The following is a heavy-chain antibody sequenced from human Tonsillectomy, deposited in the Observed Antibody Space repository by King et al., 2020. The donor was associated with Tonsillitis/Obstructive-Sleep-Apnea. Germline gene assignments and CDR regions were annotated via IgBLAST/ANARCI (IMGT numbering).Heavy chain of an antibody. J-gene: IGHJ4*02. Sequence: VQLVESGGGLIQPGGSLRLSCGAYGFTVSSNYMNWVRQAPGNGLEWGSVIYSCGRTYYADSVKGRFTNSRDNSKNKLYLQMNSLRAEDTAVYYCARGRVVPAAPFDYWGQGTLVTVSS. CDR2: IYSCGRT. D-gene: IGHD2-2*01. CDR3: ARGRVVPAAPFDY. CDR1: GFTVSSNY. V-gene: IGHV3-53*01.